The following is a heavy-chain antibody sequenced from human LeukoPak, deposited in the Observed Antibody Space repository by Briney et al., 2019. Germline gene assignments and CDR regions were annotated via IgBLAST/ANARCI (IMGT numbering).Heavy chain of an antibody. D-gene: IGHD2-15*01. CDR3: ARDCSGGSCYDY. Sequence: SETLSLTCAVSGGSISSSNWWSWVRQPPGKGLEWIGEIYHSGSTNYNPSLKSRVTISVDKSKNQFSLKLNSVTAADTAVYYCARDCSGGSCYDYWGQGTLVTVSS. V-gene: IGHV4-4*02. CDR2: IYHSGST. CDR1: GGSISSSNW. J-gene: IGHJ4*02.